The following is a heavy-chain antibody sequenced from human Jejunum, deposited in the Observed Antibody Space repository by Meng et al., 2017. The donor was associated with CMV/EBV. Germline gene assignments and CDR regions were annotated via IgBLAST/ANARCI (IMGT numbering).Heavy chain of an antibody. J-gene: IGHJ4*02. CDR1: FYDCA. CDR2: ISWNSDTI. CDR3: ARAPLTPFAIEGAFDY. D-gene: IGHD2-21*01. V-gene: IGHV3-9*01. Sequence: FYDCAMHWVRQAPGNVLEWVSGISWNSDTIVYVDSVKGRFTISRDDAKNSLYLQMNSLRAEDTAVYYCARAPLTPFAIEGAFDYWGQGALVTVSS.